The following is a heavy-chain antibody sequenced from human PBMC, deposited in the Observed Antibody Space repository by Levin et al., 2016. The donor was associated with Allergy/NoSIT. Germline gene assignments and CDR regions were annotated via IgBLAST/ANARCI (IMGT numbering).Heavy chain of an antibody. Sequence: SETLSLTCTVFRGSINNYFWNWIRQPPGNGLEWIGNIYDTGSTNYNPSLKSRVTISVDTSKNQFSLKLNSVTTADTAVYYCARAWSSRDGYSYYWDYWGHGILVTVSS. CDR1: RGSINNYF. CDR3: ARAWSSRDGYSYYWDY. CDR2: IYDTGST. D-gene: IGHD5-24*01. V-gene: IGHV4-59*01. J-gene: IGHJ4*01.